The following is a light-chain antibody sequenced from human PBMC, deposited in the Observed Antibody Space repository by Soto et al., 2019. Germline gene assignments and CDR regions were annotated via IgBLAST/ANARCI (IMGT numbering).Light chain of an antibody. CDR1: QSVSSSY. Sequence: ESVLTQSPGTLSLSPGERATLSCRASQSVSSSYLAWYQQKPGQAPRLLIYDTSIRATGIPDTFSGSGSGTDFTLAISRLEPEDFAVYYCQQCGSSPSFGQGTKVELK. CDR2: DTS. J-gene: IGKJ1*01. CDR3: QQCGSSPS. V-gene: IGKV3-20*01.